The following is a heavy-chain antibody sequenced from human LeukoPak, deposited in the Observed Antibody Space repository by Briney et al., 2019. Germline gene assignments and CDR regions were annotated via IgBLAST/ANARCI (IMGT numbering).Heavy chain of an antibody. V-gene: IGHV7-4-1*02. J-gene: IGHJ4*02. Sequence: GASVKVSCKASGYTFTSYAISWVRQAPGQGLEWMGWINTNTGNPTYAQDFTGRFVFSLDTSVSTTYLQISSLKTEDTAVYYCARAGRWDSSGYYYESWDGDYWGQGTLVTVSS. CDR1: GYTFTSYA. D-gene: IGHD3-22*01. CDR3: ARAGRWDSSGYYYESWDGDY. CDR2: INTNTGNP.